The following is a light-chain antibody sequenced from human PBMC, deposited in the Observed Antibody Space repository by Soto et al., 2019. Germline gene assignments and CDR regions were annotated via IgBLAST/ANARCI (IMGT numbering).Light chain of an antibody. CDR3: QQRSHWPT. J-gene: IGKJ1*01. CDR1: QSVSSH. V-gene: IGKV3-11*01. CDR2: DAS. Sequence: EIVLTQSPATPSLSPGPRPTLSCRASQSVSSHLAWYQQKPGQSPRLLIYDASNRATGIPARFSGSGSGTDFTLTISSIEPEDFAFYFCQQRSHWPTFGQGTKVDIK.